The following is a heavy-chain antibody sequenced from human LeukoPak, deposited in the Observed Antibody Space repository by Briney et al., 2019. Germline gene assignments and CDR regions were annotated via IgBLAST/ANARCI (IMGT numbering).Heavy chain of an antibody. CDR1: GFTFSGYA. V-gene: IGHV3-15*01. D-gene: IGHD1-26*01. CDR3: TTSGWELLRLYYFDY. J-gene: IGHJ4*02. CDR2: IKSKTDGGTT. Sequence: GGSLRLSCAASGFTFSGYAMSWVRQAPGKGLEWVGRIKSKTDGGTTDYAAPVKGRFTISRDDSKNTLYLQMNSLKTEDTAVYYCTTSGWELLRLYYFDYWGQGTLVTVSS.